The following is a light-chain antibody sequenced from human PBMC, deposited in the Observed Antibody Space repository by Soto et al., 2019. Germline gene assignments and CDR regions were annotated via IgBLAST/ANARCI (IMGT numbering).Light chain of an antibody. Sequence: DIVLTQSPATLSLSPGERATLSCRASRSITNYLAWYQHKPGQAPRLLIYNTSNRATGIPARFSGGGSGTDFTLTITRLEPEDSAVYFCQQYTGPPTTFGQGTRLEIK. CDR2: NTS. CDR1: RSITNY. CDR3: QQYTGPPTT. V-gene: IGKV3-11*01. J-gene: IGKJ5*01.